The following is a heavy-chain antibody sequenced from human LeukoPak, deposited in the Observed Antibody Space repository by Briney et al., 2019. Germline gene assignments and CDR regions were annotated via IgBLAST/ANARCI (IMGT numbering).Heavy chain of an antibody. V-gene: IGHV4-59*01. J-gene: IGHJ4*02. CDR2: IYYSGST. CDR3: ARGSTDFDY. Sequence: SETLSLTCTVSGGSISSYYWSWIRQPPGKGLEWIGYIYYSGSTNYNPSLKSRVTISVDTSKNQFSLKLSSVTASDTAVYYCARGSTDFDYWGQGTLVTVSS. CDR1: GGSISSYY.